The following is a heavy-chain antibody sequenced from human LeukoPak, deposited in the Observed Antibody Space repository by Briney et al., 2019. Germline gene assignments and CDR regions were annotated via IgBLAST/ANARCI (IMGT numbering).Heavy chain of an antibody. J-gene: IGHJ5*02. D-gene: IGHD2-8*02. CDR2: ISNDSRYI. Sequence: GGSLRLSCIASGFTLSRYIMNWVRQAPGKGLEWVASISNDSRYIYYSDSVKGRFTISRDNAENTVYLQTNSLRVEDTAMYYCASLSGVWDTGDKKWFDPWGQGTLVTVSS. CDR3: ASLSGVWDTGDKKWFDP. CDR1: GFTLSRYI. V-gene: IGHV3-21*01.